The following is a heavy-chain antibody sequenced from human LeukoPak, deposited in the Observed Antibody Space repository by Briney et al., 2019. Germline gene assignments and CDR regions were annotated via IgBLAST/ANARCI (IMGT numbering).Heavy chain of an antibody. CDR3: ARYGSGSYYKSYFDY. CDR2: LSSSGSTI. D-gene: IGHD3-10*01. Sequence: GGSLRLSSAASGFTFSSYEMNWVRQAPGKGLEWVSYLSSSGSTIYYADSVKGRFTISRDNAKNSLYLQMDSLRAEDTAVYYCARYGSGSYYKSYFDYWGQGTLVTVSS. V-gene: IGHV3-48*03. J-gene: IGHJ4*02. CDR1: GFTFSSYE.